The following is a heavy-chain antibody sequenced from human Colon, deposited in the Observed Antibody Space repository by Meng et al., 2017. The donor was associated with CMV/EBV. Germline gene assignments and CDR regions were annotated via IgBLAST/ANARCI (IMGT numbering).Heavy chain of an antibody. D-gene: IGHD2-2*01. CDR2: IYSGDSST. CDR3: ARDPAHVLEVVSPAYYYDMGV. CDR1: GFTFSTYA. Sequence: GGSLRLSCAASGFTFSTYAMNWVRQAPGKGLEWVSVIYSGDSSTYYADSVKGRFTISRDNAKKSLYLQMNSLRAEDTAVYYCARDPAHVLEVVSPAYYYDMGVWGQGTTVTVSS. J-gene: IGHJ6*02. V-gene: IGHV3-23*03.